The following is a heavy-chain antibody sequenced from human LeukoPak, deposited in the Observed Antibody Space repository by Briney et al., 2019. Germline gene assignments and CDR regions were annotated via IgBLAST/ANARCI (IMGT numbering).Heavy chain of an antibody. D-gene: IGHD3-10*01. Sequence: GGSLRLSCAASRFTFSSYSMNWVRQAPGKGLEWVSYISSSSGTIYYADSVKGRFTISRDNAKNSLYLQMNSLRAEDTAVCYCARDLSPVVRASPMGYWGQGTPVTVSS. V-gene: IGHV3-48*01. J-gene: IGHJ4*02. CDR2: ISSSSGTI. CDR3: ARDLSPVVRASPMGY. CDR1: RFTFSSYS.